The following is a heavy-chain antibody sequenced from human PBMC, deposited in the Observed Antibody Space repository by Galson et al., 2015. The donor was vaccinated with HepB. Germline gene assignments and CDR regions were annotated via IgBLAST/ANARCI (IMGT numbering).Heavy chain of an antibody. J-gene: IGHJ5*01. V-gene: IGHV4-59*08. Sequence: TLSLTCTVSGGSITSYYWSWIRQPPGKGLEWIGHIYYSGSTNYNPSLKSRVTVSVDTSKNQFSLKLSSVTAADTAVYYCARQGISSLKFDSWGQGNLVTVSS. CDR3: ARQGISSLKFDS. D-gene: IGHD6-6*01. CDR1: GGSITSYY. CDR2: IYYSGST.